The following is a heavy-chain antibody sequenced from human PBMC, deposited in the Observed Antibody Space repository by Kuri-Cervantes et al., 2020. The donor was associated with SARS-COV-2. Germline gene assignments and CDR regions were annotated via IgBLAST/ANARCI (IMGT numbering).Heavy chain of an antibody. CDR3: ASPQDYYYDSSGYYHFDY. J-gene: IGHJ4*02. CDR2: IIPILGIA. V-gene: IGHV1-69*10. D-gene: IGHD3-22*01. Sequence: SVKVSCKASGGTFSSYAISWVRQAPGQGLEWMGGIIPILGIANYAQKFQGRVTITADKSTSTAYMELSSLRSEDTAVYYCASPQDYYYDSSGYYHFDYWGQGTLVTVYS. CDR1: GGTFSSYA.